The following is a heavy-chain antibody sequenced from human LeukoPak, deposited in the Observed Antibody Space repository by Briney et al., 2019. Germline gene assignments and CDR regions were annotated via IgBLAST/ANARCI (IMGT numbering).Heavy chain of an antibody. Sequence: PGRSLRLSCAASGFTFSSYGMHWVRQAPGKGLEWVAVISYDGSNKHYADSVKGRFTISRDNSKNTLYLQMNSLRAEDTAVYYCAKDGGYYDYVWGSWHGMDVWGQGTTVTVSS. CDR2: ISYDGSNK. D-gene: IGHD3-16*01. CDR3: AKDGGYYDYVWGSWHGMDV. CDR1: GFTFSSYG. V-gene: IGHV3-30*18. J-gene: IGHJ6*02.